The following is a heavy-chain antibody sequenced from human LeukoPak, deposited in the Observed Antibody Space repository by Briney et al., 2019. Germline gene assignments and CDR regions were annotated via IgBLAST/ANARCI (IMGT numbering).Heavy chain of an antibody. J-gene: IGHJ4*02. Sequence: ASVKVSCKASGYTFTSYGISWERQAPGQGLEWMGWISAYNGNTNYAQKLQGRVTMTTDTSTSTAYMELRSLRSDDTAVYYCASSPLYSGSYYFDYWGQGTLVTVSS. V-gene: IGHV1-18*01. D-gene: IGHD1-26*01. CDR2: ISAYNGNT. CDR3: ASSPLYSGSYYFDY. CDR1: GYTFTSYG.